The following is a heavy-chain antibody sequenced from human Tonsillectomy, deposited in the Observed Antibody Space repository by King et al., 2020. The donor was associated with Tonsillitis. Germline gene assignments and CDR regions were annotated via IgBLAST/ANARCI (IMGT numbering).Heavy chain of an antibody. CDR3: ARGKCSNGSCYDWFDP. CDR1: GGTLSNYA. CDR2: IIPIFGTA. D-gene: IGHD2-15*01. Sequence: QLVQSGAEVKKPGSSVKVSCKASGGTLSNYAITWVRQSPGQGLDWMGGIIPIFGTADYAQKFLGRVTLTAAKSTSTAYMELSSLRSDDTAVYYCARGKCSNGSCYDWFDPWGQGTLVTVSS. V-gene: IGHV1-69*06. J-gene: IGHJ5*02.